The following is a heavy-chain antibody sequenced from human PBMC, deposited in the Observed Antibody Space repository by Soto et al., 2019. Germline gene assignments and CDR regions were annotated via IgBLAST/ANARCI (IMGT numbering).Heavy chain of an antibody. CDR2: ISGSGGST. CDR1: GFTFSSYA. Sequence: GGSLRLSCAASGFTFSSYAMSWVRQAPGKGLEWVSDISGSGGSTYYADSVKGRFTISRDNSKNTLYLQMNSLRAEDAAVYYCAKCDFWSGAPWYFDLWGRGTLVTVSS. CDR3: AKCDFWSGAPWYFDL. V-gene: IGHV3-23*01. D-gene: IGHD3-3*01. J-gene: IGHJ2*01.